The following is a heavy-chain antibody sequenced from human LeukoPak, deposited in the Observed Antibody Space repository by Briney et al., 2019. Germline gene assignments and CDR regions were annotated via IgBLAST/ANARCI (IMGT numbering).Heavy chain of an antibody. CDR1: GYTFTCYY. J-gene: IGHJ4*02. Sequence: ASVKVSCKASGYTFTCYYMHWVRQAPGQGLEWMGRINPNSGGTNYAQKFQGRVTMTRDTSISTAYMELSRLRSDGTAVYYCARYLNAAATRGGFDYWGQGTLVTVSS. V-gene: IGHV1-2*06. CDR3: ARYLNAAATRGGFDY. D-gene: IGHD2-15*01. CDR2: INPNSGGT.